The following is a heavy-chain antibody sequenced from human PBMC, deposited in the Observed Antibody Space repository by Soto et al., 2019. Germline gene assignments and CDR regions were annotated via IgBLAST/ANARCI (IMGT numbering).Heavy chain of an antibody. V-gene: IGHV4-31*03. D-gene: IGHD3-22*01. Sequence: PSETLSLTCTVSGGSISIGGYYWSWILQHPGKGLEWIGYIYYSGSTYYNPSLKSRATISVDTSKNQCSLKLSSVTAADTAVYYCERDNDSSGSWFDHWGQGTLVTVPS. CDR3: ERDNDSSGSWFDH. CDR2: IYYSGST. J-gene: IGHJ5*02. CDR1: GGSISIGGYY.